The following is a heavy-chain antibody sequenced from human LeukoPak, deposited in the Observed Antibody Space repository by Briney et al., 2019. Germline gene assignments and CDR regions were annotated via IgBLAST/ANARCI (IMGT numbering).Heavy chain of an antibody. Sequence: PSETLSLTCTVSGGSISSYYWSWIRQPPGKGLECIGYIYYSGSTTYNPSLKSRVTISVDTSKNQFSLKLSSVTAADTAVYYCARLGIAAAGAGLDYWGQGTLVTVSS. CDR3: ARLGIAAAGAGLDY. CDR1: GGSISSYY. V-gene: IGHV4-59*08. J-gene: IGHJ4*02. D-gene: IGHD6-13*01. CDR2: IYYSGST.